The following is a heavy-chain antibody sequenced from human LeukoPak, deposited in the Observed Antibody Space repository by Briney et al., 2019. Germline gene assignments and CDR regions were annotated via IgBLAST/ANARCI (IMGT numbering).Heavy chain of an antibody. CDR2: INHSGST. CDR1: GGSFSGYY. Sequence: SETLSLTCAVYGGSFSGYYWSWIRQPPGKGLEWIGEINHSGSTNYNPSLKSRVTISVDTSKSQFSLKLSSVTAADTAVYYCACRYCSGGSCYRFGDYWGQGTLVTVSS. D-gene: IGHD2-15*01. J-gene: IGHJ4*02. CDR3: ACRYCSGGSCYRFGDY. V-gene: IGHV4-34*01.